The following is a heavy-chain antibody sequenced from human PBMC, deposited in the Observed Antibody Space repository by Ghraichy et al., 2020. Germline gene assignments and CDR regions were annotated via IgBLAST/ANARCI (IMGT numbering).Heavy chain of an antibody. CDR1: GGSISSYY. D-gene: IGHD5-12*01. V-gene: IGHV4-59*01. CDR3: ARGGYSGYDLDY. J-gene: IGHJ4*02. CDR2: IYYSGST. Sequence: SQTISLTCTVSGGSISSYYWTWIRQPPGKGLEWIGYIYYSGSTNYNPSLKSRVTISVDTSKNQFSLKLSSVTAADTAVYYCARGGYSGYDLDYWGQGTLVTVSS.